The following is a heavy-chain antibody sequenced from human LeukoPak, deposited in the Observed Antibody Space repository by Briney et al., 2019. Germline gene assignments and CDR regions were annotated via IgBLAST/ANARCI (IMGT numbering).Heavy chain of an antibody. CDR2: IYWNDDK. V-gene: IGHV2-5*01. D-gene: IGHD3-22*01. CDR3: AHRRNYYDTGAFDI. Sequence: SGPTLLNPTHTLTLTCTFSGFSLSTSRVGVGWIRQPPGKALEWLALIYWNDDKRYRPSLQSRLTITKDTSKHQVVLTMTNMAPVHTATYYCAHRRNYYDTGAFDIWGQGTMVTVSS. J-gene: IGHJ3*02. CDR1: GFSLSTSRVG.